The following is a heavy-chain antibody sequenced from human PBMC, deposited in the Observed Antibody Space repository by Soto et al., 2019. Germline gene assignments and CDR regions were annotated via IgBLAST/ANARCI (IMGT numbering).Heavy chain of an antibody. CDR1: GASISSHY. CDR3: ARDIRGYSRALDY. J-gene: IGHJ4*02. D-gene: IGHD5-18*01. V-gene: IGHV4-59*11. Sequence: SETLFLTCTVSGASISSHYWTWVRQPPGKGLEWIGNIYYSGTTNYNPSLQNRVTISIDTSKNQYSLKLTSVTAADAALYYCARDIRGYSRALDYWGQGTQVTVSS. CDR2: IYYSGTT.